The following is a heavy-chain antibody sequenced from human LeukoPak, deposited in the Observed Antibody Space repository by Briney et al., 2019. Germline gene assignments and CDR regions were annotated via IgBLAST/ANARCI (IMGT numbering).Heavy chain of an antibody. J-gene: IGHJ4*02. CDR2: IYYSGST. D-gene: IGHD5-18*01. CDR1: GGSISSGGYY. CDR3: ASIPNTAMSPFDY. Sequence: SETLSLTCTVSGGSISSGGYYWIWIRQHPGKGLEWIGYIYYSGSTYYNPSLKSRVTISVDTSKNQFSLKLSSVTAADTAVYYCASIPNTAMSPFDYWGQGTLVTVSS. V-gene: IGHV4-31*03.